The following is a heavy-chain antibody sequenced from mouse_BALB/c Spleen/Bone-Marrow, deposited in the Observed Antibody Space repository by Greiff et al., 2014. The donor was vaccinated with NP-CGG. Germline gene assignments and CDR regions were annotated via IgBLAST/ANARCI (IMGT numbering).Heavy chain of an antibody. CDR2: IWAGGST. Sequence: VKLVESGPGLMAPSQSLSITCTVSGFSLTSYGVHWVRQPPGKGLEWLGVIWAGGSTNYNSALMSRLSISKDNSKSQVFLKMNSLQTDDTAMYYCARDFLYYRYDERIFDYWGQGTTLTVSS. CDR1: GFSLTSYG. J-gene: IGHJ2*01. CDR3: ARDFLYYRYDERIFDY. V-gene: IGHV2-9*02. D-gene: IGHD2-14*01.